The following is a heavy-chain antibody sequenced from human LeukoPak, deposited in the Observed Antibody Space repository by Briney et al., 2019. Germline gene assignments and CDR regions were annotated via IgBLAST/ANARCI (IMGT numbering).Heavy chain of an antibody. CDR2: IRYDGSNK. V-gene: IGHV3-33*01. CDR1: GFTFSSYG. Sequence: GGSLRLSCAASGFTFSSYGMHWVRQAPGKGPEWVAVIRYDGSNKYYADSVKGRFTISRDNPKNTLYLQMNSLRAEDTAVYYCARSPYSGSYNNYFDYWGQGTLVTVSS. J-gene: IGHJ4*02. D-gene: IGHD1-26*01. CDR3: ARSPYSGSYNNYFDY.